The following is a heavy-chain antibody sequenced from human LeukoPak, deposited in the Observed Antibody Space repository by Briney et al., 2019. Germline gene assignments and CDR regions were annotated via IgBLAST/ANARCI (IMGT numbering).Heavy chain of an antibody. J-gene: IGHJ6*03. V-gene: IGHV1-8*01. CDR3: ATLGIAAAGSDRYYYYMDV. Sequence: GASVKVSCKASGYTFTNYDINWVRQATGQGLEYMGWMNPNTGNTGYAQKFQGRITMTRNTSISTAYMELSRLRSDDTAVYYCATLGIAAAGSDRYYYYMDVWGKGTTVTISS. D-gene: IGHD6-13*01. CDR1: GYTFTNYD. CDR2: MNPNTGNT.